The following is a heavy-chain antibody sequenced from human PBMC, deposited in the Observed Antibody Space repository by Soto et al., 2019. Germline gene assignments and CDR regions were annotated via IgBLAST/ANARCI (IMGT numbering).Heavy chain of an antibody. CDR1: GFTFSRHW. J-gene: IGHJ4*02. V-gene: IGHV3-74*01. CDR3: ARVGEQLVLGSYDLDY. D-gene: IGHD6-6*01. CDR2: INGDGSST. Sequence: EVQLVESGGGKVQPGGSLRLSCAASGFTFSRHWMHWVRQEPGKGLVWVSRINGDGSSTNYADSVEGRFTISRDNAKNTLYLQMNGLRAEDSSVYYCARVGEQLVLGSYDLDYWGRGTLVTVSS.